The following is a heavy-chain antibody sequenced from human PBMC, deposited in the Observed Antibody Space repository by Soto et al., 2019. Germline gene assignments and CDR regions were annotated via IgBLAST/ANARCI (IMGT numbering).Heavy chain of an antibody. Sequence: ASVKVSCKVSGYTLTELSMHWVRQAPGKGLEWMGGFNPKSGGTNYAQKFQGWVTMTRDTSISTAYMELSRLRSDDTAVYYCARSPRVDIVATITGGPVAFNWFDPWGQGTLVTVSS. D-gene: IGHD5-12*01. V-gene: IGHV1-2*04. J-gene: IGHJ5*02. CDR2: FNPKSGGT. CDR3: ARSPRVDIVATITGGPVAFNWFDP. CDR1: GYTLTELS.